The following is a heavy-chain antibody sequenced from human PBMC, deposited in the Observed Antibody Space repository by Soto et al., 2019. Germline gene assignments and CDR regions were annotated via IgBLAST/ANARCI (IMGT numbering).Heavy chain of an antibody. D-gene: IGHD3-16*01. Sequence: SETMSLSFTVCGGSISSYYWSWIRQPPGKGLEWIVYIYYSGSTDDNPSLKSRVTISVDTSNNQFSPKLSSVPAADTALYYCATGGETTGLGYWGQGTLVTVPS. J-gene: IGHJ4*02. CDR1: GGSISSYY. CDR3: ATGGETTGLGY. V-gene: IGHV4-59*01. CDR2: IYYSGST.